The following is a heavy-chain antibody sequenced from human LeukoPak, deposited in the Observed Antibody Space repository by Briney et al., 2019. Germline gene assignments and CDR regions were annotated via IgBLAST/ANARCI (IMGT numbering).Heavy chain of an antibody. CDR3: TSEWELLPYYFDY. J-gene: IGHJ4*02. D-gene: IGHD1-26*01. Sequence: GGSLRLSCAASGFTFSSYGMHWVRQAPGKGLEWVAVISYDGSNKYYADSVKGRFTISRDNSKNTLYLEMNSLRAEDTAVYYCTSEWELLPYYFDYWGQGPLVTVSS. CDR1: GFTFSSYG. V-gene: IGHV3-30*03. CDR2: ISYDGSNK.